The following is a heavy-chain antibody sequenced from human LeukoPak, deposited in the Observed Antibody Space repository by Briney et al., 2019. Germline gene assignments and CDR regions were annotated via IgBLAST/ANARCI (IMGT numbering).Heavy chain of an antibody. CDR2: INPNGGST. D-gene: IGHD3-10*01. CDR3: ARGGMVRDRRHFQFDH. CDR1: EYTFTSYS. J-gene: IGHJ4*02. V-gene: IGHV1-46*01. Sequence: ASVKVSCKASEYTFTSYSMHCVRQAPGQGLEWMGIINPNGGSTNYAQKFQGRVTMTRDTSTSTVYMDLTSLRSEDTAVYYCARGGMVRDRRHFQFDHWGQGTLVTVSS.